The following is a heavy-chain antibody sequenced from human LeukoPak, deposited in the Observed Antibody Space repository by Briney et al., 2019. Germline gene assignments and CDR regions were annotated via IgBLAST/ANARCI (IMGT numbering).Heavy chain of an antibody. J-gene: IGHJ6*03. Sequence: SSETLSLTCTVSGGSISSYYWSWIRQPAGKGLEWIGRIYTSGSITYNPSLKSRVSMSVDTSKNQFSLKLSSVTAADTAVYYCARQRRVRGAKEVYYYYYYYMDVWGKGTTVTISS. CDR3: ARQRRVRGAKEVYYYYYYYMDV. CDR2: IYTSGSI. V-gene: IGHV4-4*07. D-gene: IGHD3-10*01. CDR1: GGSISSYY.